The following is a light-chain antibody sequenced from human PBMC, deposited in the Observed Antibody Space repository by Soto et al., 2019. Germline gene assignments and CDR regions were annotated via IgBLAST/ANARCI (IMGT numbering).Light chain of an antibody. CDR1: QSVVNNF. CDR3: QQRSVWPLT. Sequence: ENVLTQSPGTLSLSPGERVTLSCRASQSVVNNFIAWYQRKPGQSPRLLIYAASSRATGTPDRFSGSGSGTDFTLTISRLEPEDFAVYYCQQRSVWPLTFGGGTKVEIK. J-gene: IGKJ4*01. CDR2: AAS. V-gene: IGKV3D-20*02.